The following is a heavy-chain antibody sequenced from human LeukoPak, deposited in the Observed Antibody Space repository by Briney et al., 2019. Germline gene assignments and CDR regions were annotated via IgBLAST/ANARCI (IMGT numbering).Heavy chain of an antibody. CDR2: ISAYNGNT. CDR1: GYTFTSYG. J-gene: IGHJ5*02. Sequence: GASVKVSCKASGYTFTSYGISWVRQAPGQGLEWMGWISAYNGNTNYAQKFQGRVSMTTDTSTSTAYMELRGLRSDDTAMYYCARDVGITVADSFDPWGQGTLVTVSS. D-gene: IGHD6-19*01. V-gene: IGHV1-18*01. CDR3: ARDVGITVADSFDP.